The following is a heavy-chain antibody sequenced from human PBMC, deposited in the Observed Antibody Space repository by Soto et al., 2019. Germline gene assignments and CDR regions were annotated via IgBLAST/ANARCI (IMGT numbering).Heavy chain of an antibody. CDR1: GYTFWNFG. CDR2: ISPYNDNT. CDR3: ARLPTSGYHTHYYYGMDV. V-gene: IGHV1-18*01. J-gene: IGHJ6*02. Sequence: QVYLEQSGAEVKKPGASVKVTCKASGYTFWNFGISWVRQARGQGLEWMGWISPYNDNTNSAQKFQDRVTMTTDTSTSTAYMELRSLRSDDTAVYYCARLPTSGYHTHYYYGMDVWSQGTTVTVSS. D-gene: IGHD3-22*01.